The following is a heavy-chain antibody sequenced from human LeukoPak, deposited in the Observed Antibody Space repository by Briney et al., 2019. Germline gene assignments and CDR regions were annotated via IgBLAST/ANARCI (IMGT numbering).Heavy chain of an antibody. D-gene: IGHD1-26*01. CDR2: IIPIFGTA. Sequence: RASVKVSCKASGGTFSSYAISWVRQAPGQGLEWMGRIIPIFGTANYAQKFQGRVTITTDESTSTAYMELSSLRSEDTAVYYCARDRGSYVDYWGQGTLVTVSS. V-gene: IGHV1-69*05. CDR3: ARDRGSYVDY. CDR1: GGTFSSYA. J-gene: IGHJ4*02.